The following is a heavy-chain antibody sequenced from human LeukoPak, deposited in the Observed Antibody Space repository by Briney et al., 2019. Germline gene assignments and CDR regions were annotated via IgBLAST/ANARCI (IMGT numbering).Heavy chain of an antibody. CDR1: GFTFSSYA. V-gene: IGHV3-23*01. D-gene: IGHD2-8*01. J-gene: IGHJ4*02. CDR2: ISGSGGST. CDR3: AKEGVVLMVYAIGFDY. Sequence: AGGSLRLSCAASGFTFSSYAISWVRQAPGKGLEWVSAISGSGGSTYYADSVKGRFTISRDNSKNTLYLQMNSLRAEDTAVYYCAKEGVVLMVYAIGFDYWGQGTLVTVSS.